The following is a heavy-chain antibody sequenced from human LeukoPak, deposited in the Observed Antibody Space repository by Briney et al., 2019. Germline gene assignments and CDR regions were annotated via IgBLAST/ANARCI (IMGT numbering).Heavy chain of an antibody. CDR1: GFTFSSYA. V-gene: IGHV3-23*01. D-gene: IGHD5-18*01. CDR3: AKNGGDSYGTGHFAY. CDR2: IGGGGAGT. J-gene: IGHJ4*02. Sequence: GGSLRLSCAASGFTFSSYAMTWVRQAPGKGLEWVSAIGGGGAGTYYADSVKGRFTISRDNSKNTLYLQLNSLRVEDTAVYYCAKNGGDSYGTGHFAYWSQGPLVTVSS.